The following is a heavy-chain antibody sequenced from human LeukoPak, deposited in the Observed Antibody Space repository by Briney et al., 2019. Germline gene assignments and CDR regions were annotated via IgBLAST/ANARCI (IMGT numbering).Heavy chain of an antibody. D-gene: IGHD7-27*01. CDR1: GGSISSGSYY. V-gene: IGHV4-61*02. Sequence: PSETLSLTCTVSGGSISSGSYYWSWIRQPAGKGLEWIGRIYTSGSTNYNPSLKSRVTISVDTSKNQFSLKLSSVTAADTAVYYCAREASNWGNDYWGQGTLVTVSS. CDR3: AREASNWGNDY. J-gene: IGHJ4*02. CDR2: IYTSGST.